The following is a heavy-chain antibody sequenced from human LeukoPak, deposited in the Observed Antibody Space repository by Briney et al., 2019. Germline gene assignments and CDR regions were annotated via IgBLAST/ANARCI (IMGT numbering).Heavy chain of an antibody. CDR1: GFTFSNYA. D-gene: IGHD4/OR15-4a*01. J-gene: IGHJ4*02. CDR2: ISTSSDST. V-gene: IGHV3-23*01. CDR3: ASGLYGGVFDN. Sequence: GGSLRLSCVMSGFTFSNYAMNWVRQAPGKGLEWVSDISTSSDSTYHIQSVRGRFTISRDNSKNTLYLQMNSLRVDDTAVYYCASGLYGGVFDNWGQGTLVTVSS.